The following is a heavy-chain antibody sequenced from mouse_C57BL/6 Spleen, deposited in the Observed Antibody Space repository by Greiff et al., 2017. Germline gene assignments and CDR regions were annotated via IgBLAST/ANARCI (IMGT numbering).Heavy chain of an antibody. CDR1: GYTFTDYN. Sequence: VQLQQSGPELVQPGASVKMSCKASGYTFTDYNMHWVKQSHGKSLEWIGYINPNNGGTSYNQKFKGKATLTVNKSSSTAYMELRSLTSEDSAVYYCAPYDGYFRPPFAYWGQGTLVTVSA. J-gene: IGHJ3*01. CDR2: INPNNGGT. CDR3: APYDGYFRPPFAY. D-gene: IGHD2-3*01. V-gene: IGHV1-22*01.